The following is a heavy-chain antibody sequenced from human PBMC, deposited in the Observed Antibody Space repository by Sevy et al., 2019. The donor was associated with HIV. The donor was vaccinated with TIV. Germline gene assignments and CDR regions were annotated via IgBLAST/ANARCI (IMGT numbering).Heavy chain of an antibody. J-gene: IGHJ4*02. CDR2: MKQDGSDK. V-gene: IGHV3-7*01. Sequence: GGSLRLSCAASGFTFSSYWMSWVRQAPGKGLEWVVTMKQDGSDKYYVDSVKGRFTISRDNAKNSLYLQMNSLRAEDSAVFYCVREGLGGFSYSLDFWGQGTLVTVSS. CDR3: VREGLGGFSYSLDF. CDR1: GFTFSSYW. D-gene: IGHD5-18*01.